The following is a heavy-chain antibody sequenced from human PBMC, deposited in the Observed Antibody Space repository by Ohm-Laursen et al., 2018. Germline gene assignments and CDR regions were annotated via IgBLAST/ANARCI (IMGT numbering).Heavy chain of an antibody. CDR1: GDSVSNNDVA. Sequence: QTLSLTCAISGDSVSNNDVAWNWIRQSPSKGLEWLGRAYRGSNDYAVSLKSRITINPDTSKNQFSLHLNSVTPEDTAVYYCARGKYTAFDIWGQGTKVTVSS. D-gene: IGHD2-2*02. CDR2: AYRGSN. J-gene: IGHJ3*02. CDR3: ARGKYTAFDI. V-gene: IGHV6-1*01.